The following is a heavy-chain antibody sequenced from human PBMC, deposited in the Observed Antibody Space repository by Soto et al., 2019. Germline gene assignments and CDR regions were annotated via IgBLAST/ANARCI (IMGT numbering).Heavy chain of an antibody. CDR2: IYYSGST. Sequence: TLEILSLTCTVSGGSIISYYWSWIRQPPGKGLEWIGYIYYSGSTNYNPSLKSRVTISVDTSKNQFSLKLSSVTAADTAVYYCARHPIAAPLDVWGKGTTVTVSS. CDR3: ARHPIAAPLDV. J-gene: IGHJ6*04. D-gene: IGHD6-6*01. V-gene: IGHV4-59*01. CDR1: GGSIISYY.